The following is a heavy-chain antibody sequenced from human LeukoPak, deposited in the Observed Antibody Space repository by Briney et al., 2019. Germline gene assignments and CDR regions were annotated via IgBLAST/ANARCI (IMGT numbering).Heavy chain of an antibody. CDR3: VRSLRSADF. Sequence: GGSLRLSCAASGFILSNYWMHWVRQAPGKGLMWVSQISPDGSQTFYADSVKGRFTISRDNAKNTLFLQMDGLRAEDTALYYCVRSLRSADFWGQGTLVTVSS. J-gene: IGHJ4*02. CDR1: GFILSNYW. CDR2: ISPDGSQT. V-gene: IGHV3-74*01.